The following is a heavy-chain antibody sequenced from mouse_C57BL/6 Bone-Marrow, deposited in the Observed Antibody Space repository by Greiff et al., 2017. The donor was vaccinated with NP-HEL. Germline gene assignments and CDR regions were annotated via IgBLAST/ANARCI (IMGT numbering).Heavy chain of an antibody. V-gene: IGHV5-15*01. Sequence: EVQLVESGGGLVQPGGSLKLSCAASGFTFSDYGMAWVRQAPRKGPEWVAFISNLAYSIYYADTVTGRFTISRENAKNTLYLEMSSLRSEDTAMYYCARQRRSCGYEEVYYAMDYWGQGTSVTVSS. J-gene: IGHJ4*01. CDR2: ISNLAYSI. CDR1: GFTFSDYG. D-gene: IGHD2-2*01. CDR3: ARQRRSCGYEEVYYAMDY.